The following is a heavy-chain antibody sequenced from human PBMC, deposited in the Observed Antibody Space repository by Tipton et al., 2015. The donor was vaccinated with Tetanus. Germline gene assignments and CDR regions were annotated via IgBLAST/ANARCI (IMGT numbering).Heavy chain of an antibody. CDR3: ARVGISQNAYSYVYHGLDV. CDR1: GFTFSDYG. V-gene: IGHV3-30*03. CDR2: ISYDGSYK. Sequence: SLRLSCAASGFTFSDYGMSWVRQAPGKGLEWVAVISYDGSYKYYADSVKGRFTVSRDNSKNTLYLEMNSLRAEDTAVYYCARVGISQNAYSYVYHGLDVWGQGTTVTVSS. D-gene: IGHD5-18*01. J-gene: IGHJ6*02.